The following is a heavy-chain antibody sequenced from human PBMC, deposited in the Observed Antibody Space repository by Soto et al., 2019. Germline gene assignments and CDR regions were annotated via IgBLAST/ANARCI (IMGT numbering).Heavy chain of an antibody. J-gene: IGHJ6*03. Sequence: QVQLVQSGAEVKKPGASVKVSCKASGYTFTSYGIIWVRQAPGQGLEWMGWISAYNGNTNYAQKLQGRVTMTTDTSTSTAYIELSSLRSDDTAVYYCARDLYSSSSLEIRYYYMDGWGKGTTVTVSS. CDR3: ARDLYSSSSLEIRYYYMDG. CDR2: ISAYNGNT. V-gene: IGHV1-18*01. D-gene: IGHD6-6*01. CDR1: GYTFTSYG.